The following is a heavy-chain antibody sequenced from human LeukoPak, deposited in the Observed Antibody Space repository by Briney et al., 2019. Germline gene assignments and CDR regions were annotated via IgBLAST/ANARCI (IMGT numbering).Heavy chain of an antibody. Sequence: SVKVSCKASGDTFNRDPISWVRQAPGQGLEWMGGIIPIFGTANYAQNFQGRLTIAADESRRTAYMELGSLRSEGTAVYYCASGGGVLRYFDWLNYWGQGTLVTVSS. V-gene: IGHV1-69*01. D-gene: IGHD3-9*01. CDR2: IIPIFGTA. CDR3: ASGGGVLRYFDWLNY. J-gene: IGHJ4*02. CDR1: GDTFNRDP.